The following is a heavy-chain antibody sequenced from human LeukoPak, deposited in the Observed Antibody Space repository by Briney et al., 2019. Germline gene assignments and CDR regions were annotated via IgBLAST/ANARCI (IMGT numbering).Heavy chain of an antibody. V-gene: IGHV1-69*01. CDR1: GGTFSSYA. CDR3: ARVVLTGDYFDY. D-gene: IGHD7-27*01. CDR2: IIPIFGTA. J-gene: IGHJ4*02. Sequence: VASVKVSCKASGGTFSSYAISWVRQAPGQGLEWMGGIIPIFGTANYAQKFQGRVTITADESTSTAYMELSSLRSEDTAVYYCARVVLTGDYFDYWGQGTQVTVSS.